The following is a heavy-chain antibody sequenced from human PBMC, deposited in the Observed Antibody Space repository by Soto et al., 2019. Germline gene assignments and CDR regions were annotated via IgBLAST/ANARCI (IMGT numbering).Heavy chain of an antibody. CDR3: ARVSSNYDFWSGYHYYFDY. D-gene: IGHD3-3*01. J-gene: IGHJ4*02. Sequence: LSLTCTVSGGSISSYYWSWIRQPAGKGLEWIGRIYTSGSTNYNPSLKSRVTMSVDTSKNQFSLKLSSVTAADTAVYYCARVSSNYDFWSGYHYYFDYWGQGTLVTVSS. CDR1: GGSISSYY. V-gene: IGHV4-4*07. CDR2: IYTSGST.